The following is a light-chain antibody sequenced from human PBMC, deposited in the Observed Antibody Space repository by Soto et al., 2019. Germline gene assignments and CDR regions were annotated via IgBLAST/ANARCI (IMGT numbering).Light chain of an antibody. CDR2: DAS. J-gene: IGKJ1*01. V-gene: IGKV1-5*01. CDR3: LRYNAFSQT. CDR1: QSMNDW. Sequence: IHIPHSPSTLSDYIGDRVTITCRASQSMNDWLAWYQQKPGKPPKVLIYDASSLQSGVPSRFSGSGSGTEFTLTIGSLQPDDVATYYCLRYNAFSQTFGQGTKV.